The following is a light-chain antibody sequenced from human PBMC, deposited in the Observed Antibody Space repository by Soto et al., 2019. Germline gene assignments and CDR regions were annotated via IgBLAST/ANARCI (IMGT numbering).Light chain of an antibody. J-gene: IGKJ4*01. CDR2: DAS. Sequence: DIQVTQSPSTLSGSVGDRVTITCRASQNIDIWLSWYQQKPGKAPKLLIYDASNLNSGVPSRFSGSGSGTELTLTISSLQPDDFGTYYCQQHKRYPVTFGGGTKVDIK. CDR3: QQHKRYPVT. CDR1: QNIDIW. V-gene: IGKV1-5*01.